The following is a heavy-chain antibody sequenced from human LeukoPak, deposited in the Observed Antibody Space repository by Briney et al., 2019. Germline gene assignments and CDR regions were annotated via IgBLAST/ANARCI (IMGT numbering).Heavy chain of an antibody. J-gene: IGHJ4*02. CDR1: GVTFSTYA. CDR3: AIGHTSGWHQFEY. Sequence: SGGSLRLSCAASGVTFSTYAMHWVRQAPGKGLEWVAVISDDGSNKFYADPVKGRFTISRDNSKNTLNLQMNSLRPDDTAVYYCAIGHTSGWHQFEYWGQGTLVTVSS. D-gene: IGHD6-19*01. CDR2: ISDDGSNK. V-gene: IGHV3-30*03.